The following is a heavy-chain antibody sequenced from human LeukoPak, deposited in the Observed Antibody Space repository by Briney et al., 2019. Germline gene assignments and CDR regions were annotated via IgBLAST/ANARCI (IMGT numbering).Heavy chain of an antibody. Sequence: SETLSLTCTVSGGSISNYYWSWIRQPPGKGLEWIGYIYYSGGTNYNPSLKSRVTISVDTSKNQFSLKLISVTAADTAVYYCTRVRSGSDFGAFDIWGQGTMVTVSS. V-gene: IGHV4-59*01. J-gene: IGHJ3*02. CDR2: IYYSGGT. CDR3: TRVRSGSDFGAFDI. CDR1: GGSISNYY. D-gene: IGHD5-12*01.